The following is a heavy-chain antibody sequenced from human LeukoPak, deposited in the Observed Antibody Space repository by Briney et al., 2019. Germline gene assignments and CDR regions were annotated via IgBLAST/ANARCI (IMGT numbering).Heavy chain of an antibody. D-gene: IGHD6-19*01. Sequence: PSETLSLTCTASGASISRFYWSWVRQPPGKGLEWIGNIYNGVPTFFNPSLHSRVTLSVDTSKTQFSLQLASVTAADTAIYYCVQSTGWPGFDYWGQGILVSVSS. CDR3: VQSTGWPGFDY. CDR1: GASISRFY. V-gene: IGHV4-4*09. CDR2: IYNGVPT. J-gene: IGHJ4*02.